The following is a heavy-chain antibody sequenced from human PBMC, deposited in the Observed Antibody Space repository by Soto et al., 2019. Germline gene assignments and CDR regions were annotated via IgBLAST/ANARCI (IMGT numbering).Heavy chain of an antibody. J-gene: IGHJ5*02. CDR3: EGDPDSHYNDSHASSYP. D-gene: IGHD4-4*01. CDR1: GGTFSTYT. CDR2: IIPIIGII. V-gene: IGHV1-69*08. Sequence: QVQLVQSGAEVKKPGSSVKVSCKASGGTFSTYTITWVRQAPGQGLEWMGRIIPIIGIINYAQTFQGRVTISADKFTGTAYMELNGLRSDDTAVYYCEGDPDSHYNDSHASSYPWGQGTLVTVSS.